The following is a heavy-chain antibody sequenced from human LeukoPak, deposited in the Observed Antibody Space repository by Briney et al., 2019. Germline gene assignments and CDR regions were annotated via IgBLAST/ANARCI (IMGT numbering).Heavy chain of an antibody. J-gene: IGHJ4*01. V-gene: IGHV1-18*01. CDR3: ARDKAAAAGTEDY. D-gene: IGHD6-13*01. CDR2: ISAYNGHT. CDR1: GYTFTRYG. Sequence: GASVKVSCKASGYTFTRYGFTWVRQAPGQGLEWLGWISAYNGHTNYAEKFQGRVTLTTDTSTSTAYMEMRSLRSDDTAVYYCARDKAAAAGTEDYWGQGTLVTVSS.